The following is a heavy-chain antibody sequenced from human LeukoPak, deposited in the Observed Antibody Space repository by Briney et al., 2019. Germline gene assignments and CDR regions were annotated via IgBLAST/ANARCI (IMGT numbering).Heavy chain of an antibody. D-gene: IGHD3-10*01. CDR1: GFTFSSYG. CDR2: ISYDGSNK. Sequence: PGGTLRLSCAASGFTFSSYGMSWVRQAPGKGLEWVAVISYDGSNKYYADSVKGRFTISRDNSKNTLYLQMNSLRAEDTAVYYCASFGGYYMDVWGKGTTVTISS. V-gene: IGHV3-30*03. J-gene: IGHJ6*03. CDR3: ASFGGYYMDV.